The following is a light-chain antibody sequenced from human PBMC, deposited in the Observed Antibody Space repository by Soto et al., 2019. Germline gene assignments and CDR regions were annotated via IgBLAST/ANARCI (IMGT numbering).Light chain of an antibody. CDR3: QQYNSYSET. CDR2: AAS. J-gene: IGKJ1*01. V-gene: IGKV1-9*01. CDR1: QGIKNY. Sequence: DIQLTQSPSFLSASVRDRVTITCRASQGIKNYLAWYQQKPGIAPKLLIYAASTLQSGVPSRFSGSGSGTEFSLTISSLQPEDFATYYCQQYNSYSETFGQGTKVDIK.